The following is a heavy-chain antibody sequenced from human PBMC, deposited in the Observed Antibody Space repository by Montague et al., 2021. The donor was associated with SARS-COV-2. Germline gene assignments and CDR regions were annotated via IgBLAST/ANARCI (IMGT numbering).Heavy chain of an antibody. J-gene: IGHJ4*02. D-gene: IGHD3-22*01. V-gene: IGHV4-39*07. CDR1: GGSISSSSYY. CDR3: AREGGWLSRGSYYFDY. CDR2: IYYSGST. Sequence: SETLSLTCTVSGGSISSSSYYWDWIRQPPGKGLEWIGSIYYSGSTYYNPSLKSRVTISVDTSENQFSLKLSSVTAADTAVYYCAREGGWLSRGSYYFDYWGQGTLVTVSS.